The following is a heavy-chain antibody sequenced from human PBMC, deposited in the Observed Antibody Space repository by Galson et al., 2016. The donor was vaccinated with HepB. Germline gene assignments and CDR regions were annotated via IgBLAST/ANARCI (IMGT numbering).Heavy chain of an antibody. Sequence: SVKVSCKVSDNILSELSISDSSMHWVRQAPGNGLEWIGGFDPEDRDIKYAQNFQGRVTMTEDTPTDTAYLELSSLKSEDTAVYFCATGGRSWELLSGYFDYWGQGSLVTVSS. V-gene: IGHV1-24*01. CDR1: DNILSELSISDSS. CDR3: ATGGRSWELLSGYFDY. CDR2: FDPEDRDI. J-gene: IGHJ4*02. D-gene: IGHD1-26*01.